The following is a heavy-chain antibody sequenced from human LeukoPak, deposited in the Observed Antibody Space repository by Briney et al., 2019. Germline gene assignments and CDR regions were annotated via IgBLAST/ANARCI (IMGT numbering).Heavy chain of an antibody. Sequence: GGSLRLSCAASGFTFSSYGMHWVRQAPGKGLEWVAVISYDGSNKYYADSVKGRFTISRDNSKNTLYLQMNSLRAEDTAVYYCAKGVAGTGGLGNYEPTFNYWGQGTLVTVSS. CDR3: AKGVAGTGGLGNYEPTFNY. J-gene: IGHJ4*02. CDR2: ISYDGSNK. D-gene: IGHD6-19*01. CDR1: GFTFSSYG. V-gene: IGHV3-30*18.